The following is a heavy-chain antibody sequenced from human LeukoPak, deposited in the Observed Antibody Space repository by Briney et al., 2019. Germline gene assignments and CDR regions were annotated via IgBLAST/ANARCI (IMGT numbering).Heavy chain of an antibody. Sequence: SETLSLTCAVFGESFTNFYWTWIRQSPSNGLEWIGEIKHSGTTNYNPSFNSRVTISLDTSKTQFSLKLSSVTAADTAGYYCARSGGVARTRRYFCYWGQVTLVTLSS. CDR3: ARSGGVARTRRYFCY. CDR2: IKHSGTT. D-gene: IGHD1-1*01. V-gene: IGHV4-34*01. J-gene: IGHJ4*02. CDR1: GESFTNFY.